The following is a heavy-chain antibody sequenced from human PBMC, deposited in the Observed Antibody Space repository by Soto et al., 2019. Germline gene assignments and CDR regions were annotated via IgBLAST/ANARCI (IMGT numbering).Heavy chain of an antibody. Sequence: QVQLVQSGAEVKKPGSSVKVSCKASGGTFSSYAISWVRQAPGQGLEWMGGIIPIFGTANYAQKFQGRVTITADESKSTAYMELSSLRSEDTAVYYCARDYYDSSGYYPYYYYGMDVWGQGTTVTVSS. D-gene: IGHD3-22*01. V-gene: IGHV1-69*01. CDR2: IIPIFGTA. CDR1: GGTFSSYA. J-gene: IGHJ6*02. CDR3: ARDYYDSSGYYPYYYYGMDV.